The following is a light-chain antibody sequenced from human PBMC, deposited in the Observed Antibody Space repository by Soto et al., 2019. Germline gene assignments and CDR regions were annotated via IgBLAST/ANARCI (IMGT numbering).Light chain of an antibody. CDR1: SSDVGGYNY. CDR3: SSYATGSTPWV. V-gene: IGLV2-14*01. CDR2: EVT. J-gene: IGLJ3*02. Sequence: QSALTQPASVSGSPGQSITISCTGTSSDVGGYNYVSWYQQHPGKAPKLMIYEVTNRPSGVSYRFSGSKSGNTASLTISGLQAEDESDYYCSSYATGSTPWVFGGGTKLTVL.